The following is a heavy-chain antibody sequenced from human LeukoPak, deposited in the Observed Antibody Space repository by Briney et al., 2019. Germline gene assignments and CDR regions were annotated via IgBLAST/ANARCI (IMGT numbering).Heavy chain of an antibody. J-gene: IGHJ4*02. CDR1: GGPISTYY. V-gene: IGHV4-59*01. CDR3: ARGGNALDY. CDR2: FYYTGST. Sequence: KPSETLSLTCTVSGGPISTYYWSWIRQPPGKGLDWIGSFYYTGSTNYNPSLRSRVTISLDTSKNQISLRLSSVTAADTAVYYCARGGNALDYWGQGTLVTVSS. D-gene: IGHD4-23*01.